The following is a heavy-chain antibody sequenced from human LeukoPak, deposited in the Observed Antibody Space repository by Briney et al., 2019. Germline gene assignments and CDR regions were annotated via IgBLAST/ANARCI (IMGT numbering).Heavy chain of an antibody. CDR1: GYTFTGYY. J-gene: IGHJ3*02. Sequence: GASVKVSCKASGYTFTGYYMHWVRQAPGQGLEWTGWVNPNSGGTNYAQKFQGRVTMTRDASISTAYMELSRLRSDDTAVYYCARAEHHDAFDIWGQGTMVTVSS. V-gene: IGHV1-2*02. CDR2: VNPNSGGT. CDR3: ARAEHHDAFDI.